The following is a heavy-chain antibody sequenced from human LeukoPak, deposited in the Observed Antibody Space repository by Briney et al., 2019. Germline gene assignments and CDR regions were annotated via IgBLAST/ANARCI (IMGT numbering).Heavy chain of an antibody. Sequence: EASVKVSCKASGYTFTGYYMHWVRQAPGQGLEWMGWINPNSGGTNYAQKFRGRVTMTRDTSISTAYMELSRLRSDDTAVYYCARERLLWFGVNDAFDIWGQGTMVTVSS. CDR2: INPNSGGT. D-gene: IGHD3-10*01. J-gene: IGHJ3*02. CDR1: GYTFTGYY. V-gene: IGHV1-2*02. CDR3: ARERLLWFGVNDAFDI.